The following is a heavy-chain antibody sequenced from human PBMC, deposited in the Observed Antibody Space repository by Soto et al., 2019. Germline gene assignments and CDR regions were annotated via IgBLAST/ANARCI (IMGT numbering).Heavy chain of an antibody. Sequence: LYLTCAVSGGSISSGGYSWSWIRQPPGKGLEWIGYIYHSGSTYYNPSLKSRVTISVDRSKNQFSLKLSSVTAADTAAYYCARGRYYFDYWGQGTLVTVSS. V-gene: IGHV4-30-2*01. D-gene: IGHD3-16*02. CDR1: GGSISSGGYS. CDR2: IYHSGST. J-gene: IGHJ4*02. CDR3: ARGRYYFDY.